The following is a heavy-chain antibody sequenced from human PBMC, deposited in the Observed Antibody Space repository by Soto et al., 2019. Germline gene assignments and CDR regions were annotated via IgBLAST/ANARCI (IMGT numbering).Heavy chain of an antibody. CDR3: ARDRVDCSGGNCWRSVEDT. CDR2: IDPSGGGT. Sequence: QVQLVQSGAEVKKPGASVKVSCKASGYTFTNYYMHWVRQAPGQGLEWMGIIDPSGGGTSYAQKFEGRRTMTRDTSTGTVYRELSSLRSEDTAVYYCARDRVDCSGGNCWRSVEDTWGQGTLVTVSS. D-gene: IGHD2-15*01. V-gene: IGHV1-46*01. J-gene: IGHJ5*02. CDR1: GYTFTNYY.